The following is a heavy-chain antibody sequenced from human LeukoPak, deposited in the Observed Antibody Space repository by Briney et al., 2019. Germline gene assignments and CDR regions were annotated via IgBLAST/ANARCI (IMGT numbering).Heavy chain of an antibody. V-gene: IGHV1-69*06. D-gene: IGHD2-2*01. CDR3: ARAGCSSTSCYVGEIDY. J-gene: IGHJ4*02. Sequence: ASVKVSCKASGGTFSSYAISSVRQAPGQGLEWMGGIIPIFGTANYAQKFQGRVTITADKSTSTAYMELSSLRSEDTAVYYCARAGCSSTSCYVGEIDYWGQGTLVTVSS. CDR2: IIPIFGTA. CDR1: GGTFSSYA.